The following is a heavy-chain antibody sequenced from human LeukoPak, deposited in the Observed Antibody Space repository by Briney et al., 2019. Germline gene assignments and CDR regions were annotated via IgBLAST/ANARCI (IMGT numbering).Heavy chain of an antibody. CDR3: ARDEEGIVVVISYYFDY. Sequence: GGSLRLSCAASGFTFSSYAMHWVRQAPGKGLEWVAVISYDGSNKYYADSVKGRFTISRDNSKNTLYLQMNSLRAEDTAVYYCARDEEGIVVVISYYFDYWGQGTLVTVSS. D-gene: IGHD3-22*01. V-gene: IGHV3-30-3*01. CDR1: GFTFSSYA. J-gene: IGHJ4*02. CDR2: ISYDGSNK.